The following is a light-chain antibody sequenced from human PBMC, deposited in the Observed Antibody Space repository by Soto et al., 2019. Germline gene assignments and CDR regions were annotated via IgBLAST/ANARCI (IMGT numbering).Light chain of an antibody. V-gene: IGLV2-14*01. CDR3: SSYPSASTLLYL. CDR2: GVT. J-gene: IGLJ1*01. CDR1: SSDVGGYNY. Sequence: QSALTQPASVSGSPGQSITISCTGTSSDVGGYNYVSWYQQHPGIAPKLLIYGVTNRPSGVSPRFSGSKSGNTASLTISGLQADDEADYHCSSYPSASTLLYLFGTGTKLTVL.